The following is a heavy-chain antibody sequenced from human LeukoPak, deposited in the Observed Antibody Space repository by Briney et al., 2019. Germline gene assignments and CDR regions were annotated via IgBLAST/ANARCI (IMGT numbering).Heavy chain of an antibody. CDR1: GGSVSNYY. V-gene: IGHV4-59*02. D-gene: IGHD3-3*01. Sequence: SETLSLTCSVSGGSVSNYYWSWIRQPPGKGLEWIGYVYYSGSTNYNPSLKSRVTISVDTSKNQFSLKLSSVTAADTAVYYCARLTKDYYYGMDVWGQGTTVTVSS. CDR3: ARLTKDYYYGMDV. J-gene: IGHJ6*02. CDR2: VYYSGST.